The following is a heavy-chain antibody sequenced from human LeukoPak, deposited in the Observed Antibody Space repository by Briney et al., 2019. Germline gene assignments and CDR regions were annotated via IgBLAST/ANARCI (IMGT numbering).Heavy chain of an antibody. V-gene: IGHV3-11*01. J-gene: IGHJ4*02. Sequence: GGSLRLSCAASGFTFSDYYMTWIRQAPGKGLEWVSCISSSGSTIFYADSVKGRFTISRDNAKSSLFLQMNSLRAEDTAVYYCARVNRVTAIQELDYWGEGTLVTVSS. CDR1: GFTFSDYY. D-gene: IGHD2-21*02. CDR2: ISSSGSTI. CDR3: ARVNRVTAIQELDY.